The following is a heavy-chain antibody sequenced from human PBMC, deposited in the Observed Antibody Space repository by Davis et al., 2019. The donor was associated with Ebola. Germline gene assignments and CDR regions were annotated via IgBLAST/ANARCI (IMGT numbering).Heavy chain of an antibody. Sequence: AASVKVSCKASGGTFSSYAISWVRQAPGQGLEWMGGIIPIFGTANYAQKFQGRVTITADKSTRTAYMELGSLRSEDTAVYYCARDMVSGLWFREYPDDYGMDVWGQGTTVTVSS. V-gene: IGHV1-69*06. J-gene: IGHJ6*02. CDR3: ARDMVSGLWFREYPDDYGMDV. D-gene: IGHD3-10*01. CDR1: GGTFSSYA. CDR2: IIPIFGTA.